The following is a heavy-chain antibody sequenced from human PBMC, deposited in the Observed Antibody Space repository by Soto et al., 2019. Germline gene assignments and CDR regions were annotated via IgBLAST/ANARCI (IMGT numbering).Heavy chain of an antibody. CDR1: GYTLTELS. CDR3: ATDPGSLLGYGSGTTDFDY. V-gene: IGHV1-24*01. CDR2: FDPEDGET. D-gene: IGHD3-10*01. Sequence: ASVKVSCKVSGYTLTELSMHWVRQAPGKGLEWMGGFDPEDGETIYAQKFQGRVTMTEDTSTDTAYMELSSLRSEDTAVYYCATDPGSLLGYGSGTTDFDYWGQGTLVTVSS. J-gene: IGHJ4*02.